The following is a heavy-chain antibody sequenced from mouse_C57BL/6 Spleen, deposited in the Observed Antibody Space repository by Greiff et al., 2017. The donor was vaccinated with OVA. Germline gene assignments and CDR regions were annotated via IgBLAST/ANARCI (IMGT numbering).Heavy chain of an antibody. CDR2: INPNNGGT. J-gene: IGHJ2*01. CDR1: GYTFTDYY. V-gene: IGHV1-26*01. CDR3: ARGGSSGPIDY. Sequence: EVQLQQSGPELVKPGASVKISCKASGYTFTDYYMNWVKQSHGKSLEWIGDINPNNGGTSYNQKFKGKATLTVDKSSSTAYMELRSLTSEDSAVDYCARGGSSGPIDYWGQGTTLTVSS. D-gene: IGHD3-2*02.